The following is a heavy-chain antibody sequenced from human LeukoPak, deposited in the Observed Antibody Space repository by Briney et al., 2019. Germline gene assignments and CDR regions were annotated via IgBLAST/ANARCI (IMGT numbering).Heavy chain of an antibody. CDR3: ARELVAGNGMDV. V-gene: IGHV3-30-3*01. D-gene: IGHD1-14*01. CDR2: ISYDGSNK. Sequence: GGSLRLSCAASGFTFSSYAMHWVRQAPGKGLEWVAVISYDGSNKYYADSVKGRFTISRDNSKNTLYLQMNSLRAEDTAVYYCARELVAGNGMDVWGQRTTVTVSS. J-gene: IGHJ6*02. CDR1: GFTFSSYA.